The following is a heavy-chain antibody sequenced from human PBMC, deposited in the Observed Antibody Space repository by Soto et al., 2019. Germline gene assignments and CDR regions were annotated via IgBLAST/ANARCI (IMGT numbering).Heavy chain of an antibody. J-gene: IGHJ6*02. CDR1: GYSFTSYW. V-gene: IGHV5-51*01. CDR3: ARLEVPAPKSYGMGV. Sequence: GESLKISCKGSGYSFTSYWIGWVRQMPGKGLEWMGIIYPGDSDTRYSPSFQGQVTISADKSFSTAYLQWSSLKASDTAMYYCARLEVPAPKSYGMGVWGQGTTVTVSS. CDR2: IYPGDSDT.